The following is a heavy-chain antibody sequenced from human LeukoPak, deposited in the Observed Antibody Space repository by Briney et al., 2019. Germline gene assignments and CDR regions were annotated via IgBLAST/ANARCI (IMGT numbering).Heavy chain of an antibody. D-gene: IGHD6-13*01. Sequence: GGSLRLSCAASGFTFSSYSMNWVRQAPGKGLEWVSSITNSGATTFYADSVKGRFTISRDNSKNSLFLQMERLRTEDTALYYCAKSGAAADAFHNWGQGTLVTVSS. J-gene: IGHJ4*02. CDR3: AKSGAAADAFHN. CDR1: GFTFSSYS. V-gene: IGHV3-23*01. CDR2: ITNSGATT.